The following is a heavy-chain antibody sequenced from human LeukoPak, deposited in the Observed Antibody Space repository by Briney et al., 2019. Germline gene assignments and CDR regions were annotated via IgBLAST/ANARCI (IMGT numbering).Heavy chain of an antibody. CDR3: AKDMELAS. CDR2: ISSSGANA. Sequence: GGSLRLSCAASGFTFSSYAMSWVRQAPGKGLEWVSLISSSGANAYYADSVKGRFTISRDNSKNTLYLQMNNLRGEDTAEYYCAKDMELASWGQGTLVTVSS. D-gene: IGHD1-26*01. CDR1: GFTFSSYA. V-gene: IGHV3-23*01. J-gene: IGHJ5*02.